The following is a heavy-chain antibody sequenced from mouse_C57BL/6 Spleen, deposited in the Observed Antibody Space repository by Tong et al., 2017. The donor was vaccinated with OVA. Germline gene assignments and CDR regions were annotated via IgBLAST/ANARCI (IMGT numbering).Heavy chain of an antibody. CDR2: ISSGGSYT. CDR1: GFTFSSYG. V-gene: IGHV5-6*01. Sequence: EVQLVESGGDLVRPGGSLKLSCAASGFTFSSYGMSWVRQTPDKRLEWVATISSGGSYTYYPDSVKGRFTISRDNAKNTLYLQMRSLKSEDTAMYYCARRGSFAYWGQGTLVTVSA. J-gene: IGHJ3*01. CDR3: ARRGSFAY.